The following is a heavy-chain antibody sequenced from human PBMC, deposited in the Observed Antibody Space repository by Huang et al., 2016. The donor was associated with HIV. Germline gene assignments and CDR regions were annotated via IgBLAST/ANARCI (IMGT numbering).Heavy chain of an antibody. D-gene: IGHD3-22*01. CDR2: FIPILGTE. CDR3: ARDYSDSSASLGADAFDV. J-gene: IGHJ3*01. Sequence: QVQLVQSGAEVKKPGSSVKVSCKASGGTFSSYTISWLRQAPGQGPEGMGGFIPILGTEYYAQKVQGRGTITADEATSSAYMELSSLRSEDSALYYCARDYSDSSASLGADAFDVWGQGTLVTVSS. V-gene: IGHV1-69*13. CDR1: GGTFSSYT.